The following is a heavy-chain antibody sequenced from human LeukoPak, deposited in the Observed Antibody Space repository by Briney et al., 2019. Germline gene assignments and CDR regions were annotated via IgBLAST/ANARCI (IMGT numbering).Heavy chain of an antibody. CDR2: IYYSGST. CDR1: GGPISSSSYY. J-gene: IGHJ6*03. V-gene: IGHV4-39*01. D-gene: IGHD3-10*01. CDR3: ARQVGSYYYYYMDV. Sequence: SETLSLTCTVSGGPISSSSYYWGWIRQPPGKGLEWIGSIYYSGSTYYNPSLKSRVTISVDTSKNQFSLKLSSVTAADTAVYYCARQVGSYYYYYMDVWGKGTTVTVSS.